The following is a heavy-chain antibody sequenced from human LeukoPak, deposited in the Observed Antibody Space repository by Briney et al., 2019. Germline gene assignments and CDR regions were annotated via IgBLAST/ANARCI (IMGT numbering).Heavy chain of an antibody. V-gene: IGHV1-18*01. J-gene: IGHJ3*02. CDR1: GYTFTSYG. Sequence: ASVKVSCKASGYTFTSYGISWVRQAPGQGLEWMGWISVYNGNTNYAQKLQGRVTMTTDTSTSTAYMELRSLRSDDTAVYYCASPYCSGGTCHAHDAFDIWGQGTMVTVSS. CDR3: ASPYCSGGTCHAHDAFDI. CDR2: ISVYNGNT. D-gene: IGHD2-15*01.